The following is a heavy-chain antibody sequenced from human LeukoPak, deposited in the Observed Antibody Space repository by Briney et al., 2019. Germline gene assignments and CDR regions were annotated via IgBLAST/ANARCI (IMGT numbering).Heavy chain of an antibody. CDR2: IYSSGST. CDR1: GGSISSSSYY. J-gene: IGHJ4*02. V-gene: IGHV4-39*07. CDR3: ASYSSGWSFDY. D-gene: IGHD6-19*01. Sequence: SETLSLTCTVSGGSISSSSYYWGWIRQPPGKGLEWIGSIYSSGSTYYNPSLKSRVVISVDTSKIQFSLKLSSVTAADTAVYYCASYSSGWSFDYWGQGTLVTVSS.